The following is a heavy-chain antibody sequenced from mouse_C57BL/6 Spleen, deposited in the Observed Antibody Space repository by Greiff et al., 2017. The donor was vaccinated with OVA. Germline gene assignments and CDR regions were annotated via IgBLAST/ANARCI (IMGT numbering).Heavy chain of an antibody. CDR3: ARSTVGATGAMDY. CDR2: IYPGDGDT. D-gene: IGHD1-1*01. J-gene: IGHJ4*01. CDR1: GYAFSSSW. V-gene: IGHV1-82*01. Sequence: QVQLQQSGPELVKPGASVKISCKASGYAFSSSWMNWVQQRPGKGLEWIGRIYPGDGDTNYNGKFKGKATLTADKSSSTAYMQLSSLTSEDSAVYSGARSTVGATGAMDYWGQGTSVTVSS.